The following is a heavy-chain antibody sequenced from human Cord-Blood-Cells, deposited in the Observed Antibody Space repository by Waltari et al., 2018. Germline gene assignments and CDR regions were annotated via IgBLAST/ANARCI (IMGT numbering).Heavy chain of an antibody. J-gene: IGHJ4*02. CDR3: ARDAAGVRRSWYYFDY. V-gene: IGHV1-18*01. CDR1: GYTFTSYG. Sequence: QVQLVQSGAEVKKPGASVTVSCKASGYTFTSYGISWVRQAPGQGLEWMGWSSAYNGNTNYAQKLQGRVTMTTHTSTSTAYMELRSLRSDDTAVYYCARDAAGVRRSWYYFDYWGQGTLVTVSS. CDR2: SSAYNGNT. D-gene: IGHD6-13*01.